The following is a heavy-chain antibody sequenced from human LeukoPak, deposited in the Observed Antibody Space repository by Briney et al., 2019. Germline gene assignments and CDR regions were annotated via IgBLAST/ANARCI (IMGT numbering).Heavy chain of an antibody. CDR2: INPNSGGT. Sequence: EASVKVSCKASGYTFTGYYMHWVRQAPGQGLEWMGWINPNSGGTNYAQKFQGRVTMTRDTSISTAYMELSRPRSDDTAVYYCASLSVLLWFGTNAFDIWGQGTMVTVSS. J-gene: IGHJ3*02. CDR3: ASLSVLLWFGTNAFDI. CDR1: GYTFTGYY. D-gene: IGHD3-10*01. V-gene: IGHV1-2*02.